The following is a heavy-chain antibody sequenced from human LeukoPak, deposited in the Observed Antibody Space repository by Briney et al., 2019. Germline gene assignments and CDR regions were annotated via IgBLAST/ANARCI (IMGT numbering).Heavy chain of an antibody. V-gene: IGHV3-30*02. CDR3: ARDREEYCSGGSCQAFDI. Sequence: PGGSLRLSCAASGFTFSSYGMHWVRQAPGKGLEWVAFIRYDGSNKYYADSVKGRFTISRDNAKNSLYLQMNSLRAEDTAVYYCARDREEYCSGGSCQAFDIWGQGTMVTVSS. CDR2: IRYDGSNK. J-gene: IGHJ3*02. D-gene: IGHD2-15*01. CDR1: GFTFSSYG.